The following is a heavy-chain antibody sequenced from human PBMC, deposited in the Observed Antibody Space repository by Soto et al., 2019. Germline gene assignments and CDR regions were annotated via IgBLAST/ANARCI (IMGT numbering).Heavy chain of an antibody. Sequence: ASVKVSCKASGGTFSSYAISWVRQAPGQGLEWMGWISAYNGNTNYAQKLQGRVTMTTDTSTSTAYMELRSLRSDDTAVYYCARTLYFAAAEDYWGQGTLVTVSS. D-gene: IGHD6-13*01. CDR1: GGTFSSYA. J-gene: IGHJ4*02. V-gene: IGHV1-18*01. CDR3: ARTLYFAAAEDY. CDR2: ISAYNGNT.